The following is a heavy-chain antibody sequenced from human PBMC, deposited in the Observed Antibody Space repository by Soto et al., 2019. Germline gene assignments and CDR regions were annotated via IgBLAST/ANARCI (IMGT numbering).Heavy chain of an antibody. D-gene: IGHD6-6*01. CDR2: IWYDGSNK. CDR1: GFTFSSYG. Sequence: GGSLRLSCAASGFTFSSYGMHWVRQAPGKGLEWVAVIWYDGSNKYYADSVKGRFTISRDNSKNTLYLQMNSLRAEDTAVYYCARDIAARPGWYMDVWGKGTTVTVSS. J-gene: IGHJ6*03. V-gene: IGHV3-33*08. CDR3: ARDIAARPGWYMDV.